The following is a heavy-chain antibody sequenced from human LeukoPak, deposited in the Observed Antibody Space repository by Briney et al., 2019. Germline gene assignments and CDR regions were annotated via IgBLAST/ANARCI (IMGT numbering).Heavy chain of an antibody. V-gene: IGHV3-74*01. CDR2: IDRDGSRI. D-gene: IGHD4-23*01. CDR1: GFTFSSYW. Sequence: PGGSLRLSCAVSGFTFSSYWMHWVRQAPGKGLVWVSRIDRDGSRINYADSVKGRFTISRDNGKNTLFLQMNSLRAEDAAEYYCVRGNDYGGPHYWGQGTLVTVSS. J-gene: IGHJ4*02. CDR3: VRGNDYGGPHY.